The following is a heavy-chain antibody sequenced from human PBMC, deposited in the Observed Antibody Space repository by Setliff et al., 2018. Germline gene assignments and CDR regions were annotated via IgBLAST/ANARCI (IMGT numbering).Heavy chain of an antibody. Sequence: ASVKVSCKASGDTFSTNVLSWVRQAPGQGLEWMGGFDPEDGETIYAQKFQGRVTMTEDTSTDTAYMELSSLRSEDTAVYYCATERLLDYYGSGSYPSFDYWGQGTLVTVSS. CDR2: FDPEDGET. V-gene: IGHV1-24*01. CDR1: GDTFSTNV. D-gene: IGHD3-10*01. CDR3: ATERLLDYYGSGSYPSFDY. J-gene: IGHJ4*02.